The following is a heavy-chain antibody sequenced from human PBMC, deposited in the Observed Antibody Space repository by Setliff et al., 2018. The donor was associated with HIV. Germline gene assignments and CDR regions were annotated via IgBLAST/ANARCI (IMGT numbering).Heavy chain of an antibody. CDR3: ARDRTYGDSGAYYMDV. J-gene: IGHJ6*03. CDR2: IYYSGAT. V-gene: IGHV4-31*03. Sequence: SETLSLTCTVSGGSISSGGYYWSWIRQHPGKGLEWIGYIYYSGATYYNPSLRGRVTISVDSSKNQFSLRLSSLTAADTAVYYCARDRTYGDSGAYYMDVWGEGTTVTVSS. D-gene: IGHD3-10*01. CDR1: GGSISSGGYY.